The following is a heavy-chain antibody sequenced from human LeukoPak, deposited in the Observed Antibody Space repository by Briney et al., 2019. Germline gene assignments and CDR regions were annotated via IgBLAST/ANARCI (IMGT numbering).Heavy chain of an antibody. CDR2: INHSGST. J-gene: IGHJ4*02. Sequence: KSSETLSLTCAVSGGSISSGGYSWSWIRQPPGKGLEWIGEINHSGSTNYNPSLKSRVTISVDTSKNQFSLKLSSVTAADTAVYYCARGPVYYYGSGSYSRGLYYFDYWGQGTLVTVSS. D-gene: IGHD3-10*01. CDR3: ARGPVYYYGSGSYSRGLYYFDY. CDR1: GGSISSGGYS. V-gene: IGHV4-34*01.